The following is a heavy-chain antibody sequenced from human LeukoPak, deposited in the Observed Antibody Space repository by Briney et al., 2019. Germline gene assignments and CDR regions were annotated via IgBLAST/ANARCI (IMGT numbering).Heavy chain of an antibody. J-gene: IGHJ4*02. CDR3: AKEQYGGTYYFDY. Sequence: GGSLRLSCAASGFTFSTYGMHWVRQAPGKGLEWVAVMSYDGSNKYYADSVKGRFTISRDNSKNTLYLQMNSLRPEDTAVYYCAKEQYGGTYYFDYWGQGTLVTASS. CDR2: MSYDGSNK. D-gene: IGHD1-26*01. V-gene: IGHV3-30*18. CDR1: GFTFSTYG.